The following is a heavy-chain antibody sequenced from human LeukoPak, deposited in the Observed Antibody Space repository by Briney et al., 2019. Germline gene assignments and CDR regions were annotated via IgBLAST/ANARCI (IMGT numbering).Heavy chain of an antibody. D-gene: IGHD4-17*01. J-gene: IGHJ4*02. Sequence: SETLSLTCTVSGGSVSSGSYYWSWIRQPPGKGLEWIGYIYYSGSTNYNPSLKSRVTISVDTSKNQFSLKLGSVTAADTAVYYCARAQNDYGDSANFDYWGQGTLVTVSS. CDR2: IYYSGST. CDR1: GGSVSSGSYY. V-gene: IGHV4-61*01. CDR3: ARAQNDYGDSANFDY.